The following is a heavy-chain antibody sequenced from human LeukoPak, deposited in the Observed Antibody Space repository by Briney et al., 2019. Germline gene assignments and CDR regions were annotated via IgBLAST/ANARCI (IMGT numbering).Heavy chain of an antibody. CDR2: IRSEADGGTA. D-gene: IGHD2-2*02. Sequence: PGGSLTLSCAASGFSFNTAWMNWIRQAPGKGLEWVGRIRSEADGGTADCAAPVKGRFTISRDDSKNTLYLQMNSLKTEDTAVYYCTTDIVVVPAAISGRDYWGQGTLVTVSS. V-gene: IGHV3-15*01. J-gene: IGHJ4*02. CDR1: GFSFNTAW. CDR3: TTDIVVVPAAISGRDY.